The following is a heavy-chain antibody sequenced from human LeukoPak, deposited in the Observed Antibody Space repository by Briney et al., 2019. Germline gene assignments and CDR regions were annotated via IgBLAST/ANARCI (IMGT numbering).Heavy chain of an antibody. V-gene: IGHV4-34*01. D-gene: IGHD6-13*01. CDR2: INHSGST. CDR1: GGSFSGYY. Sequence: SETLSLTCAVYGGSFSGYYWSWIRQPPGKGLEWIGEINHSGSTNYNPSLKSRVTISVDTSKDQFSLKLSSVTAADTAVYYCARRTDSREDYWGQGTLVTVSS. J-gene: IGHJ4*02. CDR3: ARRTDSREDY.